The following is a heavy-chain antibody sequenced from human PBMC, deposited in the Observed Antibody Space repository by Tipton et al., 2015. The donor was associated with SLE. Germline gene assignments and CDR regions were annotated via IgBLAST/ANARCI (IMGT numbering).Heavy chain of an antibody. Sequence: SLRLSCAASGFTFSSYAMHWVRQAPGKGLEWVAVISYDGSNKYYADSVKGRFTISRDNSKNTLYLQMNSLRAEDTAVYYCATLQIDFWSGPADVWGQGTTVTVSS. CDR2: ISYDGSNK. D-gene: IGHD3-3*01. V-gene: IGHV3-30-3*01. J-gene: IGHJ6*02. CDR3: ATLQIDFWSGPADV. CDR1: GFTFSSYA.